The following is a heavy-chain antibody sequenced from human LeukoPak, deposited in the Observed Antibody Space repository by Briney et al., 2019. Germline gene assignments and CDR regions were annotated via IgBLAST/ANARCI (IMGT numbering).Heavy chain of an antibody. CDR3: TSGIAVAGYYYYGMDV. CDR1: GFTFGDYA. J-gene: IGHJ6*02. CDR2: IRSKAYGGTT. D-gene: IGHD6-19*01. V-gene: IGHV3-49*04. Sequence: PGGPLRLSCTASGFTFGDYAISGVRQAPGKGLEGGGFIRSKAYGGTTEYAASVNGRFTISRDDSKSIAYLQMNSLKTEDTAVYYCTSGIAVAGYYYYGMDVWGQGTTV.